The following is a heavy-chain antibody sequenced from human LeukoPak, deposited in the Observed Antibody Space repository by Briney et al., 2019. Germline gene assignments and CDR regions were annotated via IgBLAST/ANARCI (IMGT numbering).Heavy chain of an antibody. V-gene: IGHV3-48*03. CDR2: ISSSGSTI. D-gene: IGHD3-22*01. CDR3: ARGPEYYDNRNWSNDY. J-gene: IGHJ4*02. Sequence: PGGSLRLSCAASGFTFSGYGMHWVRQAPGKGLKWVSYISSSGSTIYYADSVKGRFTISRDNAKNSLYLQMNSLRAEDTAVYYCARGPEYYDNRNWSNDYWGQGTLVTVSS. CDR1: GFTFSGYG.